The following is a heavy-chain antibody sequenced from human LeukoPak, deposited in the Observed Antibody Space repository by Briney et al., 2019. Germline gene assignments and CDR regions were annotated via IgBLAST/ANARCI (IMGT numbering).Heavy chain of an antibody. CDR3: AKDGLRGGSRMYYYMDV. CDR1: GFTFSSYA. CDR2: ITGSGGST. V-gene: IGHV3-23*01. D-gene: IGHD1-26*01. Sequence: GGSLRLSCAASGFTFSSYALSWVRQAPGKGLEWDSAITGSGGSTHYADSVKGRFTISRDNSKNTLYLQMNSLRAEDTAIYYCAKDGLRGGSRMYYYMDVWGKGTTVTVSS. J-gene: IGHJ6*03.